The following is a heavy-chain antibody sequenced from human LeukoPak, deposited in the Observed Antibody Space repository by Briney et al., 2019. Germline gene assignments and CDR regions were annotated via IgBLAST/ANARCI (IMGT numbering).Heavy chain of an antibody. CDR2: ISYDGSNK. D-gene: IGHD5-18*01. V-gene: IGHV3-30-3*02. CDR3: AKSRPIRGYSYGYYFDY. CDR1: GFTFSSYA. J-gene: IGHJ4*02. Sequence: GRSLRLSCAASGFTFSSYAMHWVRQAPGKGLEWVAVISYDGSNKYYADSVKGRFTISRDNSKNTLYLQMNSLRAEDTAVYYCAKSRPIRGYSYGYYFDYWGQGTLVTVSS.